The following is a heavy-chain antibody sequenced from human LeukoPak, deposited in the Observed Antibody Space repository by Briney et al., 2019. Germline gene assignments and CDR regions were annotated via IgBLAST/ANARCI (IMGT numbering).Heavy chain of an antibody. CDR3: ARKTSSGWELDY. V-gene: IGHV1-2*02. J-gene: IGHJ4*02. Sequence: GASVKVSCKASGYTFTGYYMHWVRQAPGQGLEWMGWINPNSGDSSYAQKFQGRVAMTRDTSISTAYLELSRLRSDDTAVYFCARKTSSGWELDYWGQGTLVTVPS. CDR2: INPNSGDS. CDR1: GYTFTGYY. D-gene: IGHD6-19*01.